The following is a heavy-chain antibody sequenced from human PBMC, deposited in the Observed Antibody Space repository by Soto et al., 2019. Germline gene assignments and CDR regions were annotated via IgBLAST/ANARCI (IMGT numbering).Heavy chain of an antibody. CDR1: GDTFTDYY. D-gene: IGHD2-21*02. J-gene: IGHJ4*02. Sequence: QVQLMQSGAEVKKPGASVKVSCKASGDTFTDYYIHLVRQAPGQGLEWMGTVNPSGGHTTYAQHFLGRVTMTRDTSTSTLYMELTSLTSDDTAIYYCARGGHVVVVTAAVDYWGQGTLVTVSS. CDR2: VNPSGGHT. CDR3: ARGGHVVVVTAAVDY. V-gene: IGHV1-46*01.